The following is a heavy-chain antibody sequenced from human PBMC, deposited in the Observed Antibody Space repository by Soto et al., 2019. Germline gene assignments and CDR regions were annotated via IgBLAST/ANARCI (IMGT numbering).Heavy chain of an antibody. CDR1: GFSFRDYD. V-gene: IGHV3-13*05. CDR3: ARAYLGRLPRRADYYYAMDV. Sequence: EVQLVESGGCLVQPGVSLSLSCAASGFSFRDYDMHWVRQRKGKGVEWVSALGAARDPYYVGSVKGRFSVSRDNAQNSLFLQMNNLRVDDTAVYFCARAYLGRLPRRADYYYAMDVWGRGTTVTVSS. CDR2: LGAARDP. D-gene: IGHD1-26*01. J-gene: IGHJ6*02.